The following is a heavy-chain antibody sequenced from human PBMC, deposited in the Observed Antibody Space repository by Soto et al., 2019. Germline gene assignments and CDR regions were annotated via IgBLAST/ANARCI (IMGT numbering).Heavy chain of an antibody. V-gene: IGHV3-20*01. CDR2: INWNGGST. Sequence: SGGSLRLSCAASGFTFDDYGMSWVRQAPGKGLEWVSGINWNGGSTGYADSVKGRFTISRDNAKNSLYLQMNSLRAEDTALYHCARDSEIYGYCSGGSCSFAAFDIWGQGTMVTVSS. CDR3: ARDSEIYGYCSGGSCSFAAFDI. CDR1: GFTFDDYG. J-gene: IGHJ3*02. D-gene: IGHD2-15*01.